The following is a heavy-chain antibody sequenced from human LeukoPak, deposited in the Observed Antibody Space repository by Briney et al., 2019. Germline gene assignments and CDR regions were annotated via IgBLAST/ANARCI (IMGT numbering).Heavy chain of an antibody. D-gene: IGHD6-6*01. CDR3: AREIGRDSSLTLNY. J-gene: IGHJ4*02. CDR1: GYTFTGYY. Sequence: ASVKVSCKASGYTFTGYYMHWVRQAPGQGLEWMGWINPNSGGTNYAQKFQGRVTMTRDTSISTAYMELSRLRSDDTAVYYCAREIGRDSSLTLNYWGQGTLVTVSS. CDR2: INPNSGGT. V-gene: IGHV1-2*02.